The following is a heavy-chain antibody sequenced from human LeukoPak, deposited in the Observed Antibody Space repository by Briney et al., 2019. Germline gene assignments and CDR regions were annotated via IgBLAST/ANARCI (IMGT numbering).Heavy chain of an antibody. CDR1: GGTFSSYA. CDR3: ARVVESELLWFGELFKAPHNRFDP. CDR2: IIPIFGTA. Sequence: SVKVSCKASGGTFSSYAISWVRQAPGQGLEWMGGIIPIFGTANYAQKFQGRVTITADESTSTAYMELSSLRSEDTAVYYCARVVESELLWFGELFKAPHNRFDPWGQGTLVTVSS. D-gene: IGHD3-10*01. V-gene: IGHV1-69*13. J-gene: IGHJ5*02.